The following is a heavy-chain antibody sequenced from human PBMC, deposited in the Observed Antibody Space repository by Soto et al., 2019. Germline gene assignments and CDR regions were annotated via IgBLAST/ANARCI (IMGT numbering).Heavy chain of an antibody. CDR2: IYYSGST. CDR3: ARDSIYCSGGSCYAAFDI. J-gene: IGHJ3*02. Sequence: SETLSLTCTVSGGSISSYYWSWIRQPPGKGLEWIGYIYYSGSTNYNPSLRSRVTISVDTSKNQFSLKLSSVTAADTAVYYCARDSIYCSGGSCYAAFDIWGQGTMVTVSS. D-gene: IGHD2-15*01. CDR1: GGSISSYY. V-gene: IGHV4-59*01.